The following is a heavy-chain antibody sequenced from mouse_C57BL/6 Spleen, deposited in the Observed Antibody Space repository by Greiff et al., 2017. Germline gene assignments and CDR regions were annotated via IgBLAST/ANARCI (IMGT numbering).Heavy chain of an antibody. Sequence: EVKLVESGGGLVKPGGSLKLSCAASGFTFSSYAMSWVRQTPEKRLEWVATISDGGSYTYYPDNVKGRFTISRDNAKNNLYLQMSHLKSEDTAMYYCARARGYPDYWGQGTSVTVSS. D-gene: IGHD2-2*01. CDR1: GFTFSSYA. CDR3: ARARGYPDY. J-gene: IGHJ4*01. V-gene: IGHV5-4*03. CDR2: ISDGGSYT.